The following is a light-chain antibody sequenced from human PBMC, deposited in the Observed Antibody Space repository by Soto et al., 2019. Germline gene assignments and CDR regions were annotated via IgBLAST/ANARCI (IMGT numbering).Light chain of an antibody. V-gene: IGLV2-14*03. CDR2: DVS. J-gene: IGLJ1*01. CDR3: SSYTSSSTLYV. Sequence: QSVLTQPASVSGSPGQSITISCTGTSSDVGGYNYVSWYQQLPGKAPKLIIYDVSNRPSGVSFRFSASKSANAASLTISGLQAEDEADYYCSSYTSSSTLYVFGTGTKVTVL. CDR1: SSDVGGYNY.